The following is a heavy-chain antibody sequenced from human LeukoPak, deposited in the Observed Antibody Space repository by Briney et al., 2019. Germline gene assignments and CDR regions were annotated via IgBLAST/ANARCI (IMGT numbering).Heavy chain of an antibody. Sequence: ASVKVSCKASGYRFTGYYMHWVRQAPGQGLEWMAWINPKSGDTFFAPKFQGRVTMTRDTSISTAYMELSRLRSDDTAVYYCARKVVVYDYWGQGTLVTVSS. CDR3: ARKVVVYDY. V-gene: IGHV1-2*02. D-gene: IGHD3-22*01. CDR2: INPKSGDT. J-gene: IGHJ4*02. CDR1: GYRFTGYY.